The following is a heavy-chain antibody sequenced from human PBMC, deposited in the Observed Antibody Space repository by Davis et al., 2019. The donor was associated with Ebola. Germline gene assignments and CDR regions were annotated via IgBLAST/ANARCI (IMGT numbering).Heavy chain of an antibody. CDR1: GFRFSSYV. D-gene: IGHD3-3*01. CDR2: IRSKAYGGTT. Sequence: GESLKISCVASGFRFSSYVMSWFRQAPGKGLEWVGFIRSKAYGGTTEYAASVKGRFTISRDDSKSIAYLQMNSLKTEDTAVYYCTREDFWSGYRNDYWGQGTLVTVSS. V-gene: IGHV3-49*03. J-gene: IGHJ4*02. CDR3: TREDFWSGYRNDY.